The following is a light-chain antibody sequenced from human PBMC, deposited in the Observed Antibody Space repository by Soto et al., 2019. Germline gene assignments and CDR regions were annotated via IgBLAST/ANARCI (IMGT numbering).Light chain of an antibody. V-gene: IGKV3-15*01. J-gene: IGKJ2*01. CDR2: GAS. CDR3: HQYYNWPPDT. CDR1: ETVRTN. Sequence: IVMTQSPATLSVSPGERVTISCRASETVRTNLHWFQQKPGQTPRLLIFGASTWATGIPTRFTGSGSETEFTLTIGSLQSEDLAIYYCHQYYNWPPDTFGQGTKLEIK.